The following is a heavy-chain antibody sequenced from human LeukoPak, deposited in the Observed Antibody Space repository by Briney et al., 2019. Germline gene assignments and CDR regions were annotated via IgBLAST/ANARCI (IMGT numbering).Heavy chain of an antibody. J-gene: IGHJ4*02. D-gene: IGHD2-21*02. CDR1: GGSRTNYY. CDR3: ASVSYCGGDCYYFEY. Sequence: SETLSLTCTVSGGSRTNYYWSWIRQPAGKGLEWIGRIYTTGSTNYNPSLKSRVTMSVDTSKNQFSLKLSSVTAADTPVYYCASVSYCGGDCYYFEYWGQGTLVTVSS. CDR2: IYTTGST. V-gene: IGHV4-4*07.